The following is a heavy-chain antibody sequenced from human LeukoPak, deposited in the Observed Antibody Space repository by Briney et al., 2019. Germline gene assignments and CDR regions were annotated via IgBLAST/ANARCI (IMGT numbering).Heavy chain of an antibody. J-gene: IGHJ4*02. Sequence: GGSLRLSCAASGFTFSSYSTNWVRQAPGKGLERVSYISSSSSTIYYADSVKGRFTISRDNAKNSLYLQMNSLRAEDTAVYYCASFCRGDCQFDYWGQGTLVTVSS. CDR1: GFTFSSYS. CDR3: ASFCRGDCQFDY. V-gene: IGHV3-48*04. CDR2: ISSSSSTI. D-gene: IGHD2-21*02.